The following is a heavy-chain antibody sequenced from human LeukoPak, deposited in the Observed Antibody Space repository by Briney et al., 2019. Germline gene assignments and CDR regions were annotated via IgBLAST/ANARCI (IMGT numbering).Heavy chain of an antibody. Sequence: PGGSLRLSCAASEFIFSNYEVICFRQARGKGREGISYKPRGRNNIYYSDSVKGRFAVSIDPAKNSVYLQMNSLRDEDTAVYYCSSWLGDLLLSLWGQGTMVTVSS. V-gene: IGHV3-48*03. CDR3: SSWLGDLLLSL. CDR1: EFIFSNYE. CDR2: KPRGRNNI. D-gene: IGHD6-19*01. J-gene: IGHJ3*01.